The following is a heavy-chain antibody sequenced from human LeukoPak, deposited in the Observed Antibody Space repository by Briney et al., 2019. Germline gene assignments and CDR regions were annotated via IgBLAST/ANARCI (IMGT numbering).Heavy chain of an antibody. CDR2: IKKDGSET. CDR1: GFTFSSSW. Sequence: GGSLRLSCAASGFTFSSSWMSWVRQAPGKGLEWVANIKKDGSETYYVDSVKGRFTISGDNAKNSLYLQMNSLRAEDMAIYYCARGRYSSTTYYFDSWGQGTLVTVPS. CDR3: ARGRYSSTTYYFDS. V-gene: IGHV3-7*03. D-gene: IGHD6-13*01. J-gene: IGHJ4*02.